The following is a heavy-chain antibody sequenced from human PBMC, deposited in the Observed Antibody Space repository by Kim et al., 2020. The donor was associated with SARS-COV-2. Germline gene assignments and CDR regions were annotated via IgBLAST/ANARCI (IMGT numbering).Heavy chain of an antibody. D-gene: IGHD3-3*01. J-gene: IGHJ6*02. CDR3: ARDRDDFSSGYTSEYYYGLDV. Sequence: GGSLRLSCAASGFTFSSYSMNWVRQAPGKGLEWVSSISSNSSYIYYADSVKGRFTISRDNAKNTLYLQMNSLRAEDTALYYCARDRDDFSSGYTSEYYYGLDVWGRGTTVTVSS. CDR2: ISSNSSYI. V-gene: IGHV3-21*01. CDR1: GFTFSSYS.